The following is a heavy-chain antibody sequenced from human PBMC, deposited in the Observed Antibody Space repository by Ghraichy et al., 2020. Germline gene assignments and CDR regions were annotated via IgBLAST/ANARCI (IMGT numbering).Heavy chain of an antibody. D-gene: IGHD1-14*01. CDR3: ASSNGNLDR. Sequence: GGSLRLSCAASGFTFSVYSMNWARQAPGKGLEWLSYITRSSSTIYYADSVKGRFTISRDKAKNSLYLQMNSLRAEDTAVYYCASSNGNLDRWGEGSLVTV. CDR1: GFTFSVYS. CDR2: ITRSSSTI. J-gene: IGHJ5*02. V-gene: IGHV3-48*01.